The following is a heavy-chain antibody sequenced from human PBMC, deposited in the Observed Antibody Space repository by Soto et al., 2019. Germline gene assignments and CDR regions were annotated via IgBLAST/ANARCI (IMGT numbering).Heavy chain of an antibody. V-gene: IGHV1-46*01. Sequence: GASVKVSCKASGYTFTRYYMHWVRQAPGQGLEWMGIINPSDDATSYAEKLQGRLTMTKDTSTSTVYMEMSSLRSEDTAVYYCARDLTREGDYYDRSGYYLDYWGQGTLVTVSS. CDR1: GYTFTRYY. D-gene: IGHD3-22*01. CDR2: INPSDDAT. CDR3: ARDLTREGDYYDRSGYYLDY. J-gene: IGHJ4*02.